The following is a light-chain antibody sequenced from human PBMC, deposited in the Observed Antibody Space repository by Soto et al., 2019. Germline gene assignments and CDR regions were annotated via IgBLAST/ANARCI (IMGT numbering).Light chain of an antibody. V-gene: IGLV1-47*01. Sequence: QSVLTQPPSASTTPGPRVTIFCSGGISNIGSKYVYWYQHLPGAAPKRLIYRDDQRPSGVPDRFSGSKSGTSASLAISGLRSEDEADYYCAAWDDSLNAWVFGGGTQLTVL. CDR2: RDD. CDR1: ISNIGSKY. J-gene: IGLJ3*02. CDR3: AAWDDSLNAWV.